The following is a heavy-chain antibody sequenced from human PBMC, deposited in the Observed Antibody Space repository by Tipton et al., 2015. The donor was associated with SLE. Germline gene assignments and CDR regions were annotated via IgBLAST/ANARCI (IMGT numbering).Heavy chain of an antibody. CDR2: IYHSGST. CDR1: GYSISSGYY. J-gene: IGHJ2*01. Sequence: TLSLTCAVSGYSISSGYYWGWIRQPPGKGLEWIGSIYHSGSTYYNPSLKSRVTISVDTSKNQFSLKMNSVTATDAAVYYCARHPGRTLYWYFDLWDRGTLVTVSS. D-gene: IGHD1-26*01. V-gene: IGHV4-38-2*01. CDR3: ARHPGRTLYWYFDL.